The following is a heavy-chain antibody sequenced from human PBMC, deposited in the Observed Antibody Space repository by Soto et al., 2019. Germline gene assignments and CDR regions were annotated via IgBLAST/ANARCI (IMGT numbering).Heavy chain of an antibody. CDR1: GYSLSSGYY. CDR2: IYHSGST. CDR3: ARDLSSPIYDWSGNFDY. J-gene: IGHJ4*02. Sequence: PSETLSLTCAVSGYSLSSGYYWGWIRQPPGKGLEWIGSIYHSGSTYYNPSLKSRVIISIDTSKNQFSLKLSSVTAADTAVYFCARDLSSPIYDWSGNFDYWGQGTLVTVSS. V-gene: IGHV4-38-2*02. D-gene: IGHD1-20*01.